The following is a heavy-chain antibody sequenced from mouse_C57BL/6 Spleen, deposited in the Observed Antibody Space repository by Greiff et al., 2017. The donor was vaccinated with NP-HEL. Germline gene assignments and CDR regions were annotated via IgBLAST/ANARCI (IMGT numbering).Heavy chain of an antibody. CDR3: AREGYYGLWYFDV. V-gene: IGHV3-6*01. CDR2: ISSDGSN. CDR1: GYSITSGYY. Sequence: EVQLQQSGPGLVKPSQSLSLTCSVTGYSITSGYYWNWIRQFPGNKLEWMGYISSDGSNNYNPSLKNRISITRDTSKNQFFLKLNSVTTEDTATDYCAREGYYGLWYFDVWGTGTTVTVSS. J-gene: IGHJ1*03. D-gene: IGHD2-1*01.